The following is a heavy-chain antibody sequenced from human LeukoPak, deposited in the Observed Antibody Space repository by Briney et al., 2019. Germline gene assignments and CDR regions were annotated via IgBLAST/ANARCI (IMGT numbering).Heavy chain of an antibody. J-gene: IGHJ3*02. V-gene: IGHV3-33*01. CDR2: IWYDGSNK. D-gene: IGHD3-10*01. Sequence: GGSLRLSCAASGFTFSSYGMHWVRQAPGKGLEWVAVIWYDGSNKYYADSVKGRFTISRDNSKNTLYLQMNSLRAEDTAVYYCARDLGFMVRGINAFDIWGQGTMVTVSS. CDR3: ARDLGFMVRGINAFDI. CDR1: GFTFSSYG.